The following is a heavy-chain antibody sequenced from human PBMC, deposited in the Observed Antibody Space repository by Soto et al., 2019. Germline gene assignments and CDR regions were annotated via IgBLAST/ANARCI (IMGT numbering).Heavy chain of an antibody. CDR2: MNPNTGNS. CDR3: ARRAETNGWNGFGADKYYFDF. Sequence: QVQLVQSGAEVRKPGASVKVSCEAFGYTFTSYDIYWVRQATGQGLEWMGWMNPNTGNSAYAQKFQGRVTVTSDTSINSVHMELSRLRSEDTAVYYCARRAETNGWNGFGADKYYFDFWGQGTLVTVSS. V-gene: IGHV1-8*01. J-gene: IGHJ4*02. CDR1: GYTFTSYD. D-gene: IGHD1-1*01.